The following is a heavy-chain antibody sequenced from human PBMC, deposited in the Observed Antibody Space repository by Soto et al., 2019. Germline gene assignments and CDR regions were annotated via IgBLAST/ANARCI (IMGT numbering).Heavy chain of an antibody. D-gene: IGHD3-16*01. Sequence: QVQLQESGPGLVKPSQTLSLTCTVSGGSISSGDYYWSWIRQPPGQGLEWIAYIHYSGGTYYNPSLKRRVTISVDTSKHQISLKLSSVTAADTAVYYCARGGKWFDPWGQGTLVTVSS. CDR1: GGSISSGDYY. CDR2: IHYSGGT. V-gene: IGHV4-30-4*01. J-gene: IGHJ5*02. CDR3: ARGGKWFDP.